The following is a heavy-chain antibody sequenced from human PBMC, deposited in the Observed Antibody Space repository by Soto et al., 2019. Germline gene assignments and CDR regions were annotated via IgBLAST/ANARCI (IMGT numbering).Heavy chain of an antibody. V-gene: IGHV3-7*01. CDR1: GFTFSSSW. J-gene: IGHJ6*02. CDR3: AREVYSYGYYYYYYGMDV. Sequence: GGSLRLSGAASGFTFSSSWMSWVLQAPGNGLEWVANIKQDGSEKYYVDSVKGRFTISRDNAKNSLYLQMNSLRAEDTAVSYCAREVYSYGYYYYYYGMDVWGQGTTVTVYS. D-gene: IGHD5-18*01. CDR2: IKQDGSEK.